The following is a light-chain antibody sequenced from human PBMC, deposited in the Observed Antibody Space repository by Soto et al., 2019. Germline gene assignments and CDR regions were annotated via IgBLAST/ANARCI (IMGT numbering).Light chain of an antibody. CDR2: DVS. CDR3: CSYAGSYTYV. J-gene: IGLJ1*01. Sequence: QSVLTQPRSVSGSPGQSVTISCTGTSSDVGGYNYVSWYQQRPGKAPKLMIYDVSKRPSGVPDRFSGSKSGNTASLTISGLLAEDEADYYCCSYAGSYTYVFGPGTKLTVL. CDR1: SSDVGGYNY. V-gene: IGLV2-11*01.